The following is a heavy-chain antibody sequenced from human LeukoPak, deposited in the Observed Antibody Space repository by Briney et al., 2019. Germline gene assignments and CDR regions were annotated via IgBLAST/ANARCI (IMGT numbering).Heavy chain of an antibody. Sequence: PSETLSLTCAIYGGSFSGYYWSWIRQPPGKGLEWIGSIYYSGSTYYNPSLKSRVTISVDTSKNQFSLKLSSVTAADTAVYYCARARQTGVVYSSSSVVPYFDYWGQGTLVTVSS. CDR3: ARARQTGVVYSSSSVVPYFDY. J-gene: IGHJ4*02. D-gene: IGHD6-6*01. CDR1: GGSFSGYY. CDR2: IYYSGST. V-gene: IGHV4-34*01.